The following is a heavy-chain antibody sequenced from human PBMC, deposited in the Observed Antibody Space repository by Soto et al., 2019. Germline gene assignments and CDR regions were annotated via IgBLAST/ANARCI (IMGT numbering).Heavy chain of an antibody. V-gene: IGHV3-23*01. CDR3: AKDSNKYSSSLRGRYFDY. CDR1: GFPFSSYV. D-gene: IGHD4-4*01. Sequence: PGGPLRLSCAASGFPFSSYVMSWVRQAPGKGLEWVSGSSGGGSNTFYADYVKGRFTISRDNSKNTLLLQMNSLGAEDTAVYYCAKDSNKYSSSLRGRYFDYWSQGIGVTVSS. CDR2: SSGGGSNT. J-gene: IGHJ4*02.